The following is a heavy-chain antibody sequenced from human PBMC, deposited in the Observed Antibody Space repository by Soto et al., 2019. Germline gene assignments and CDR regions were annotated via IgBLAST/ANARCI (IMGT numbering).Heavy chain of an antibody. CDR2: IYYSGST. J-gene: IGHJ4*01. CDR1: GGSISSYY. V-gene: IGHV4-59*08. Sequence: SETLCLPCTVSGGSISSYYWSWIRQPPGKGLEWIGYIYYSGSTAYNPSLKSRVTISVDTSKNQFSLKLSSVTAADTAVYYCARHAPGYFDYWGQGTLVTVSS. CDR3: ARHAPGYFDY.